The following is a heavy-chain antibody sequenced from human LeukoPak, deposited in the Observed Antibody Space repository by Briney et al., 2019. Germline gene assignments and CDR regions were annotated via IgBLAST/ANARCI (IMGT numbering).Heavy chain of an antibody. Sequence: SETLSLTCTVSGGSISSGGYYWSWIRQPPGKGLEWIGYIYHSGSTYYNPSLKSRVTISVDRSKNQFSLKLSSVTAADTAVYYCARGSGVSGYFDYWGQGTLVTVSS. CDR3: ARGSGVSGYFDY. D-gene: IGHD3-10*01. CDR2: IYHSGST. J-gene: IGHJ4*02. V-gene: IGHV4-30-2*01. CDR1: GGSISSGGYY.